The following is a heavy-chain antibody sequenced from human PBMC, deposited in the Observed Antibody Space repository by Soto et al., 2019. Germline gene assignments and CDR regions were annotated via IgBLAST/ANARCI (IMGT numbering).Heavy chain of an antibody. Sequence: PGGSLRLSCAASGFTLSNYAMSWVRQAPGQGLEWVSVVSGHSRSIYYADSVRGRFTISRDKSKNTLYLQMNSLRVEDTAVYHCAKTYPSRAHPSGWNGWYDPLGQGTLGTVSS. D-gene: IGHD6-19*01. CDR2: VSGHSRSI. CDR1: GFTLSNYA. V-gene: IGHV3-23*01. CDR3: AKTYPSRAHPSGWNGWYDP. J-gene: IGHJ5*02.